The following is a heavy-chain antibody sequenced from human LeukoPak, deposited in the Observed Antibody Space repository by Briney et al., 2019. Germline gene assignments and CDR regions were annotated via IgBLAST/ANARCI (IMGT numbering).Heavy chain of an antibody. J-gene: IGHJ2*01. Sequence: SETLSLTCTVSGGSISSYYWSWIRQPAGKGLGWIGRIYTSGSTNYNPSLKSRVTMSVDTSKNQFSLKLSSVTAADTAVYYCAIYYDSYFDLWGRGTLVTVSS. D-gene: IGHD3-22*01. CDR2: IYTSGST. CDR1: GGSISSYY. V-gene: IGHV4-4*07. CDR3: AIYYDSYFDL.